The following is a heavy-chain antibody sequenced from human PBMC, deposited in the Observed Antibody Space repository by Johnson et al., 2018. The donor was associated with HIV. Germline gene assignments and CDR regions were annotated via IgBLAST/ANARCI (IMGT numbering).Heavy chain of an antibody. CDR1: GFTFSSYD. V-gene: IGHV3-13*01. J-gene: IGHJ3*01. CDR3: ARAAGVNVVVEDFDL. D-gene: IGHD2-15*01. Sequence: VQLVESGGGLVKPGGSLRLSCAASGFTFSSYDMHWVRQATGKGLEWVSAIGTAGDTYYPGSVKGRFTISRDESKNPVYLEMTSLRTEDTAVYYCARAAGVNVVVEDFDLWGQGTMVTVSS. CDR2: IGTAGDT.